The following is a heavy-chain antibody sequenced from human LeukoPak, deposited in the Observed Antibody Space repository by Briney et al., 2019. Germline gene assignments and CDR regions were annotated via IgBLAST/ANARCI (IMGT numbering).Heavy chain of an antibody. CDR1: GFTVSSKY. V-gene: IGHV3-53*01. CDR3: AREGEKGDGYNHGFDY. J-gene: IGHJ4*02. CDR2: LYSNGNT. Sequence: GGSLRLSCAASGFTVSSKYMSWVRQAPGKGLEWVSTLYSNGNTYYADSVKGRFTISRDTSRNTLSLQMNSLRAEDTAVYYCAREGEKGDGYNHGFDYWGQGALVTVSS. D-gene: IGHD5-24*01.